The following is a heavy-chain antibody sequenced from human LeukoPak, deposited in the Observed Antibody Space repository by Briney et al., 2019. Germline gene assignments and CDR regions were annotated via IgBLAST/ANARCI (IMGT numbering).Heavy chain of an antibody. CDR3: ARVKSSSYYDYVWGSYRENWFDP. J-gene: IGHJ5*02. V-gene: IGHV1-8*03. CDR2: MNPNSGNT. D-gene: IGHD3-16*02. CDR1: GYTFTSYD. Sequence: ASVKVSCKASGYTFTSYDINWVRQATGQGLEWMGWMNPNSGNTGYAQKFQGRVTITRNTSISTAYMELSSLRSEDTAVYYCARVKSSSYYDYVWGSYRENWFDPWGQGTLVTVSS.